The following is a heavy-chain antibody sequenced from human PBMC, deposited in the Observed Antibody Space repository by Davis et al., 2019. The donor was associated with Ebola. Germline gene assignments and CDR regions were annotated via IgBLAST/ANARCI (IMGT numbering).Heavy chain of an antibody. J-gene: IGHJ4*02. V-gene: IGHV1-46*01. Sequence: AASVKVSCKASGGTFGSYGFHWVRQAPGQGLEWMGIINPSGGSTSYAQKFQGRVTMTRDTSAGTAYMEMSSLTSEDTAVYYCARTFVGGWLFDYWGQGTLVTVSS. CDR1: GGTFGSYG. CDR3: ARTFVGGWLFDY. CDR2: INPSGGST. D-gene: IGHD1-26*01.